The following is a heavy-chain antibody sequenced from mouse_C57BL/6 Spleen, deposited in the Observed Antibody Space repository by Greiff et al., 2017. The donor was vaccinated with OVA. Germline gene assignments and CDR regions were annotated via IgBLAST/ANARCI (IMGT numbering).Heavy chain of an antibody. V-gene: IGHV8-8*01. CDR1: GFSLSTFGMG. D-gene: IGHD2-4*01. J-gene: IGHJ3*01. CDR3: ARIPYDYDAAWFAY. Sequence: ESGPGILQPSQTLSLTCSFSGFSLSTFGMGVGWIRQPSGKGLEWLAHIWWDDDKYYNPALKSRLTISKDTSKNQVFLKIANVDTADTATYYCARIPYDYDAAWFAYWGQGTLVTVSA. CDR2: IWWDDDK.